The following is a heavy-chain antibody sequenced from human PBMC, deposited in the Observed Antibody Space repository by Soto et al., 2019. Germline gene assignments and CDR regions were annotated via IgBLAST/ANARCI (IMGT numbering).Heavy chain of an antibody. V-gene: IGHV3-30-3*01. CDR3: ARAGCDGGRCYTLVGLRYGMDV. Sequence: QVQLVESGGGVVQPGRSLRLSCAASGFTFSSYVMHWVRQAPGKGLEWVAVISYDGNNKYYADSVKGRFTISRDNSKNTRYLQMNSLRAEYTAVYYCARAGCDGGRCYTLVGLRYGMDVWGQGTTVTVSS. CDR1: GFTFSSYV. CDR2: ISYDGNNK. J-gene: IGHJ6*02. D-gene: IGHD2-15*01.